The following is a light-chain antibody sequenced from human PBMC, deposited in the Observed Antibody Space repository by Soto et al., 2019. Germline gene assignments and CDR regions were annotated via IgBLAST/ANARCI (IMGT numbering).Light chain of an antibody. V-gene: IGKV1-5*01. CDR3: QQYSSLVT. J-gene: IGKJ2*01. Sequence: IPMTQSPSPLSASVGDRVTITCQASQSISTLLAWHQHKPGKAPNLLIYDASSLESGVPSRFSGSRSGTALTLTISSLQPDDSATYYCQQYSSLVTFGQRTKLEI. CDR2: DAS. CDR1: QSISTL.